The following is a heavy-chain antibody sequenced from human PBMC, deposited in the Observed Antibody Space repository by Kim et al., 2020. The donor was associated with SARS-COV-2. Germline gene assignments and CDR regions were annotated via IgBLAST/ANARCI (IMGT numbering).Heavy chain of an antibody. D-gene: IGHD3-10*01. CDR2: ISAYNGNT. J-gene: IGHJ6*01. CDR3: ARETGGSGSYYYYYGMDV. Sequence: ASVKVSCKASGYTFTSYGISWVRQAPGQGLEWMGWISAYNGNTNYAQKLQGRVTMTTDTSTSTAYMELRSLRSDDTAVYYCARETGGSGSYYYYYGMDVWGQGTTCTVSS. V-gene: IGHV1-18*04. CDR1: GYTFTSYG.